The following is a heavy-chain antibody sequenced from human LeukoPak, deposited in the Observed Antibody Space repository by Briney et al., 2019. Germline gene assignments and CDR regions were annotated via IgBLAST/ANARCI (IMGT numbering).Heavy chain of an antibody. D-gene: IGHD4-17*01. CDR2: ISGSGGST. Sequence: GGSLRLSCAASGFTFSSYAMSWVRQTPGKGLEWVSAISGSGGSTYYADSVKGRFTISRDSPENTVYLQMSSLRVDDTATYFCAKVGYGDLDHWGQGVLVPVSS. CDR1: GFTFSSYA. CDR3: AKVGYGDLDH. J-gene: IGHJ4*02. V-gene: IGHV3-23*01.